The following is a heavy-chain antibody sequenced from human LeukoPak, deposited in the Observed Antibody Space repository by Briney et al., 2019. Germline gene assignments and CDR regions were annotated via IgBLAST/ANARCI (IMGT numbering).Heavy chain of an antibody. Sequence: SETLSLTCAVYGGSFSGYFWSWIRQPPGKGLEWIGEINHSGSTSYNPSLKSRVTISVDTSKNQFSLKLSSVTAADTAVYYCARALSSGWSFGDYWGQGTLVTVSS. CDR3: ARALSSGWSFGDY. J-gene: IGHJ4*02. CDR2: INHSGST. V-gene: IGHV4-34*01. D-gene: IGHD6-19*01. CDR1: GGSFSGYF.